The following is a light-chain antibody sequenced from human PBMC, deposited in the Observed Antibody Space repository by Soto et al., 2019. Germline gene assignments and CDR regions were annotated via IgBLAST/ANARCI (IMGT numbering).Light chain of an antibody. J-gene: IGKJ1*01. V-gene: IGKV3-20*01. Sequence: EIGLTQSPGTLSLSPGERATLSCRASQSVSSSFLAWYQQKPGQGPRLLIHGASFRATGIPDRFSGSGSGTDFTLTISRLEPEDFAVYYCQQYGSSPGTFGQGTKVDIK. CDR1: QSVSSSF. CDR3: QQYGSSPGT. CDR2: GAS.